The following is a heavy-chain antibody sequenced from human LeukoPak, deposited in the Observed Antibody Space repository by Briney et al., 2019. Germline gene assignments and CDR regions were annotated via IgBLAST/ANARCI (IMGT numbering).Heavy chain of an antibody. CDR1: GFTFSSYS. J-gene: IGHJ5*02. Sequence: PGGSPRLSCAASGFTFSSYSMNWVRQAPGKGLEWVSSISSSSSYIYYADSVKGRFTTSRDNAKNSLYLQMNSLRAEDTAVYYCARGSGLLTENWFDPWGQGTLVTVSS. CDR2: ISSSSSYI. D-gene: IGHD3-22*01. CDR3: ARGSGLLTENWFDP. V-gene: IGHV3-21*01.